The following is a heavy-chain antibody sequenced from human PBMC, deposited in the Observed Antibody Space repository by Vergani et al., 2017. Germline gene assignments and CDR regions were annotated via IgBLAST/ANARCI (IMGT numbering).Heavy chain of an antibody. Sequence: VQLVESGGGVVQPGRSLRLSCAASGFTFSSYWMSWVRQAPGKGLEWVANIKQDGSEKYYVDSVKGRFTISRDNAKNSLYLQMNSLRAEDTAVYYCAAEYSGSRPLFDYWGQGTLVTVSS. CDR3: AAEYSGSRPLFDY. J-gene: IGHJ4*02. V-gene: IGHV3-7*01. D-gene: IGHD1-26*01. CDR1: GFTFSSYW. CDR2: IKQDGSEK.